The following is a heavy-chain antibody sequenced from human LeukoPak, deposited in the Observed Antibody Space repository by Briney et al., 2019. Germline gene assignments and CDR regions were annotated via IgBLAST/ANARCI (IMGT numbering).Heavy chain of an antibody. CDR2: ISYDGSDT. CDR3: AKDGSNYDLWTSSRYLDL. CDR1: GFTFRSYA. J-gene: IGHJ2*01. V-gene: IGHV3-30*18. D-gene: IGHD3-3*01. Sequence: PGGSLRLSCAASGFTFRSYALHWVRQAPGKGLEWVAIISYDGSDTSYADSVKGRFTISRDNSEDTLYLQMNSLRAEDTAVYYCAKDGSNYDLWTSSRYLDLWGRGTLVTISS.